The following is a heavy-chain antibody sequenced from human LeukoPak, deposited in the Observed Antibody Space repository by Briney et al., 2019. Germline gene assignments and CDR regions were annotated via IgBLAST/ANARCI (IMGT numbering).Heavy chain of an antibody. D-gene: IGHD6-13*01. J-gene: IGHJ4*02. CDR3: ARDGFVGAADY. CDR1: EFIFSGYW. V-gene: IGHV3-7*01. Sequence: GGSLRLSCAASEFIFSGYWMNWVRQAPGKGLEWVANIKQEGSEKQYVDSVRGRFTISRDNAKNSLYLQMNSLRVEDTAVYYCARDGFVGAADYWGQGTLVTVSS. CDR2: IKQEGSEK.